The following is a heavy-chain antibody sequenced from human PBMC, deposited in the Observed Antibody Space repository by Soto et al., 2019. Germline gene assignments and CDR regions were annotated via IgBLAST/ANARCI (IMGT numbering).Heavy chain of an antibody. J-gene: IGHJ3*02. CDR2: IYPGDSDT. CDR1: GYSFTSYW. V-gene: IGHV5-51*01. Sequence: GESRKISCKGSGYSFTSYWIGWVRQMPGKGLEWMGIIYPGDSDTRYSPSFQGQVTISADKSISTAYLQWSSLKASDTAMYYCARAYSSRWSPDAFDIRGQGTMVTVSS. CDR3: ARAYSSRWSPDAFDI. D-gene: IGHD6-13*01.